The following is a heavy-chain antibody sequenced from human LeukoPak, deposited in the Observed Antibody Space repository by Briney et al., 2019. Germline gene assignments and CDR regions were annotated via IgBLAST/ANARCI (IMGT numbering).Heavy chain of an antibody. D-gene: IGHD4-23*01. CDR3: ARWSSGGIYFDY. Sequence: PSETLSLTCTVSGGSISSYYWSWIRQPPGKGLEWIGYIYYSGSTNYNPSLKSRVTISVDASKNQFSLKLSSVTAADTAVYYCARWSSGGIYFDYWGQGTLVTVSS. V-gene: IGHV4-59*12. CDR2: IYYSGST. CDR1: GGSISSYY. J-gene: IGHJ4*02.